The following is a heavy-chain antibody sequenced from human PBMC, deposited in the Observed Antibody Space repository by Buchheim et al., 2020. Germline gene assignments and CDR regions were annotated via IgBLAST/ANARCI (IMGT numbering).Heavy chain of an antibody. CDR1: GFTFSSYS. J-gene: IGHJ4*02. D-gene: IGHD2-15*01. CDR3: TRGQAAPSDY. CDR2: ISSSSDSI. Sequence: EVQLVESGGGLVQPGGSLRLSCAASGFTFSSYSMNWVRQAPGKGLEWVSYISSSSDSIYYADSVEGRFTISRDNVKNSLYLQMNSLRAEDTAVYYCTRGQAAPSDYWGQGAL. V-gene: IGHV3-48*01.